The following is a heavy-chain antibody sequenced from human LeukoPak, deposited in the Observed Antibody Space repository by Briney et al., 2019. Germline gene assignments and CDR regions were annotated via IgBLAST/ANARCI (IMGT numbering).Heavy chain of an antibody. Sequence: LSCAAXGXXFSXXXXXWVXXXXXXXXXXVXXIKSDGNITNYADSVKGRFTISRDNAKNTLFLQMNSLRDEDTAVYYCGRSGDFWXXXGVAYXGQ. J-gene: IGHJ4*02. D-gene: IGHD3-3*01. V-gene: IGHV3-74*01. CDR3: GRSGDFWXXXGVAY. CDR2: IKSDGNIT. CDR1: GXXFSXXX.